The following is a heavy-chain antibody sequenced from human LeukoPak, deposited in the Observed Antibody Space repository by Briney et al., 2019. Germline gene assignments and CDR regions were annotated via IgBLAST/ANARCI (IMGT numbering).Heavy chain of an antibody. CDR3: ARRRDYYDSSGYYFYFDY. CDR1: GFTFSSYE. D-gene: IGHD3-22*01. J-gene: IGHJ4*02. V-gene: IGHV3-48*03. Sequence: GGSLRLSCAASGFTFSSYEMNWVRQAPGKRLEWVSYISSSGSTIYYADSVKGRFTISRDNAKNSLYLQMNSLRAEDTAVYYCARRRDYYDSSGYYFYFDYWGQGTLVTVSS. CDR2: ISSSGSTI.